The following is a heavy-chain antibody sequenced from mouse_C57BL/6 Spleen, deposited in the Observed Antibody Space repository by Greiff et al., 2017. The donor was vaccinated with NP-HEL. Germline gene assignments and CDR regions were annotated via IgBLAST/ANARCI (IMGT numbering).Heavy chain of an antibody. CDR1: GYAFSSSW. J-gene: IGHJ2*01. Sequence: QVQLQQSGPELVKPGASVKISCKASGYAFSSSWMNWVKQRPGKGLEWIGRIYPGDGDTNYNGKFKGKATLTADKSSSTAYMQLSSLTSEDSAVYFCARGDFYFDYWGQGTTLTVSS. CDR3: ARGDFYFDY. V-gene: IGHV1-82*01. CDR2: IYPGDGDT.